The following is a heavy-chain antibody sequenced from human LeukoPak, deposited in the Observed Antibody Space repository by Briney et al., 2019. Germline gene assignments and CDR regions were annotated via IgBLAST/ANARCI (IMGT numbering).Heavy chain of an antibody. CDR2: IIPIFGTA. CDR1: GGTFSSYA. V-gene: IGHV1-69*01. J-gene: IGHJ4*02. CDR3: ASLIAAAGRGDY. Sequence: ASVKVSCKASGGTFSSYAISWVRQAPGQGLEWMGGIIPIFGTANYAQKFQGRVTITADESTSTAYMELSSLRSEDTAVYYCASLIAAAGRGDYWGQGTLVTVSS. D-gene: IGHD6-13*01.